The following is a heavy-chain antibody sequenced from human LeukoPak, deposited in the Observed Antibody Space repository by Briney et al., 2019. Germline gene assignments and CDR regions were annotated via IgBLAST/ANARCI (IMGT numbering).Heavy chain of an antibody. CDR3: ARVVVSACADY. CDR1: GVSISSGDYY. D-gene: IGHD2-2*01. V-gene: IGHV4-30-4*01. CDR2: IYYSGST. J-gene: IGHJ4*02. Sequence: SETLSLTCTVSGVSISSGDYYWSWIRQPPGKGLEWIGYIYYSGSTYYNPSLKSRVTISVDTSKNQLSLKLSSVTAADTAVYYCARVVVSACADYWGQGTLVTVSS.